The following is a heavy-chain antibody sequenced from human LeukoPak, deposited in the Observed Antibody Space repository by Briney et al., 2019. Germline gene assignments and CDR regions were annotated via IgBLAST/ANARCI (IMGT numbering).Heavy chain of an antibody. D-gene: IGHD4-11*01. CDR1: GGSFSGYY. V-gene: IGHV4-34*01. CDR2: INHSGST. CDR3: ARQTPDVVTSWGYYYYYYMDV. J-gene: IGHJ6*03. Sequence: SETLSLTCAVYGGSFSGYYWSWIRQPPGKGLEWIGEINHSGSTNYNPSLKSRVTISVDTSKNQFSLKLSSVTAADTAVYYCARQTPDVVTSWGYYYYYYMDVWGKGTTVTVSS.